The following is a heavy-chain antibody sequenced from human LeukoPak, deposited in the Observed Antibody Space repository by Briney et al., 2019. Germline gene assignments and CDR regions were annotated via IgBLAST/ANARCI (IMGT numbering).Heavy chain of an antibody. D-gene: IGHD5-24*01. Sequence: GGSLRLSCAASGFTFSTYWMHWVRQVPGKGLVWVSRISSDGISTAYADSVKGRFTLPRDNAKNTLYLQMNSLRADDTAVYYCARSREPGRDGDYWGQGTLVTVSS. CDR1: GFTFSTYW. CDR2: ISSDGIST. CDR3: ARSREPGRDGDY. J-gene: IGHJ4*02. V-gene: IGHV3-74*01.